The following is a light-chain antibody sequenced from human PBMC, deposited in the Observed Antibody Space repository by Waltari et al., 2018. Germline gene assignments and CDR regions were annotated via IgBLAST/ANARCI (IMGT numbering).Light chain of an antibody. CDR3: QQRSNWPS. J-gene: IGKJ1*01. CDR1: QSVSSH. Sequence: IVLTQSPATLSLSPGDTATLSCRASQSVSSHLAWYQQKPGQAPRLLIYEASKRATGIPARFSGSGSGTNFTLTITSLEPEDFAVFFCQQRSNWPSFGPGTKVEIK. V-gene: IGKV3-11*01. CDR2: EAS.